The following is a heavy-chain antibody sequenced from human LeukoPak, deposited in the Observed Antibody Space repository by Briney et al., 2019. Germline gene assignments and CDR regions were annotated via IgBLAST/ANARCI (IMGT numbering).Heavy chain of an antibody. D-gene: IGHD3-10*01. CDR2: INSDGSST. CDR3: AKDPNYYGSGSYHDY. V-gene: IGHV3-74*01. J-gene: IGHJ4*02. Sequence: GRSLRLSCAASGFTFSSYWMHWVRQAPGKGLVWVSRINSDGSSTSYADSVKGRFTISRDNSKNTLYLQMNSLRAEDTAVYYCAKDPNYYGSGSYHDYWGQGTLVTVSS. CDR1: GFTFSSYW.